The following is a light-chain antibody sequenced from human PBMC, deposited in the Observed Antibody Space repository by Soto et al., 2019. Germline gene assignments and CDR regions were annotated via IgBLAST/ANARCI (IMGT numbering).Light chain of an antibody. J-gene: IGKJ1*01. CDR2: GAS. V-gene: IGKV3-20*01. Sequence: TLLSQFRGTLSLSPGERATLSCRASQSVSSSYLAWYQQKPGQAPRLLIYGASSRATGIPDRFSGSGSGTDFTLTISRLEAEDFAVYYCQQYGSSPWTFGQGTKVDIK. CDR1: QSVSSSY. CDR3: QQYGSSPWT.